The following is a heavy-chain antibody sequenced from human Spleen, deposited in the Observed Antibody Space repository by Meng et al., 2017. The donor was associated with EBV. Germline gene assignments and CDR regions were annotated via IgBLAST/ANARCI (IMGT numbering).Heavy chain of an antibody. D-gene: IGHD2-21*01. CDR2: IFHSGST. J-gene: IGHJ2*01. CDR3: TRRGLSNWYFDL. V-gene: IGHV4-39*01. CDR1: GGYISSTSYS. Sequence: LRQQHLVPRVVKPPEPLALPATVAGGYISSTSYSGGWIRPPPGKWLAWIGSIFHSGSTYYNPSLTSRVTVSVDTSKNQFSLKVSSVTATDTAVYYCTRRGLSNWYFDLWGRGTLVTVSS.